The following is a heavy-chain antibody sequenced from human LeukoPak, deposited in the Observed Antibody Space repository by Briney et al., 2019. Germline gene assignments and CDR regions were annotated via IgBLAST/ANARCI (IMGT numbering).Heavy chain of an antibody. Sequence: GRSLRLSCAASGVTFRTFAMHWVRQAPGKGLEWVAVISYDGGNTYWADSVQGRFTISRDNSKNTVYLQMNRLRPEATAGYYCARGGYGSGSYDYYFYGMDVWGQGTTVTVSS. CDR1: GVTFRTFA. CDR2: ISYDGGNT. D-gene: IGHD3-10*01. V-gene: IGHV3-30*14. CDR3: ARGGYGSGSYDYYFYGMDV. J-gene: IGHJ6*02.